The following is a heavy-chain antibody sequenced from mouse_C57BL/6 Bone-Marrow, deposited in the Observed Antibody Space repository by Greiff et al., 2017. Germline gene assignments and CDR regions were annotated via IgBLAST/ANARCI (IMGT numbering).Heavy chain of an antibody. V-gene: IGHV1-82*01. Sequence: QVQLKESGPELVKPGASVKISCKASGYAFSSSWMNWVKQRPGKGLEWIGRLYPGDGDTNYNGKFKGKATLTADKSSSTAYMQLSSLTSEDSAVYFCARGYYSNLTDYWGQGTTRTVSS. J-gene: IGHJ2*01. CDR1: GYAFSSSW. CDR3: ARGYYSNLTDY. D-gene: IGHD2-5*01. CDR2: LYPGDGDT.